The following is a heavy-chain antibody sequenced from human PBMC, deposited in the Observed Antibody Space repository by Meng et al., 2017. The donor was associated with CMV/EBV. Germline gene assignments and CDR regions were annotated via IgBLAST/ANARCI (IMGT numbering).Heavy chain of an antibody. Sequence: GGSLRLSCAASGFTFSSYEMNWVRQAPGKGLEWVSSISSSSSYIYYADSVKGRFTISRDNAKNSLYLQMNSLRAEDTAVYYCARDGIVVVVAATSYYGMDVWGQGTTVTVSS. CDR3: ARDGIVVVVAATSYYGMDV. V-gene: IGHV3-21*01. CDR1: GFTFSSYE. D-gene: IGHD2-15*01. J-gene: IGHJ6*02. CDR2: ISSSSSYI.